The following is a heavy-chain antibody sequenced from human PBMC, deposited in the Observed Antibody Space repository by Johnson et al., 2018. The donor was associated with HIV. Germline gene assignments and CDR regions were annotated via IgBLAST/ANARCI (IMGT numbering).Heavy chain of an antibody. V-gene: IGHV3-7*01. CDR2: IKPDGREK. D-gene: IGHD2-21*01. Sequence: VQLVESGGGLVQPGGSLRLSCAASGFAFSAYWMNWVRQAPGQGLEWVANIKPDGREKSYVDSVKGRFTVSRDNVKNTLYLEMHSLSVDDTAVYYCACGTTYTGWIAHNIWGQGTLVTVS. CDR3: ACGTTYTGWIAHNI. J-gene: IGHJ3*02. CDR1: GFAFSAYW.